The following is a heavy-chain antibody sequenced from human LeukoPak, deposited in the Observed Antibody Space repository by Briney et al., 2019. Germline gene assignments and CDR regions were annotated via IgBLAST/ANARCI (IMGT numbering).Heavy chain of an antibody. CDR1: GFTFSSYW. J-gene: IGHJ4*02. V-gene: IGHV3-7*01. CDR3: ARGQTLTF. CDR2: IKQDGSQK. D-gene: IGHD4/OR15-4a*01. Sequence: GGSLRLSCTASGFTFSSYWMTWVRQAPGKGLEWVANIKQDGSQKYYVDSVKGRFTISRDNTKNSLYLQMNSLRAEDTAVYFCARGQTLTFWGQGTLVTVSS.